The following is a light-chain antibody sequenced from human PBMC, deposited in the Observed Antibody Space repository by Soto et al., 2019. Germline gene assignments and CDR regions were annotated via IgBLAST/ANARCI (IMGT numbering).Light chain of an antibody. CDR2: GAH. CDR1: QDISSY. CDR3: QQLNSYPLS. J-gene: IGKJ4*01. V-gene: IGKV1-9*01. Sequence: DIQLTQSPSLLSASVGDRVTITCRARQDISSYLAWYQQKPGRAPGLLIHGAHSLHSGVPSRFSGSGSGTEFSLTISSLQPEDFATYYCQQLNSYPLSFGGGTKVDIK.